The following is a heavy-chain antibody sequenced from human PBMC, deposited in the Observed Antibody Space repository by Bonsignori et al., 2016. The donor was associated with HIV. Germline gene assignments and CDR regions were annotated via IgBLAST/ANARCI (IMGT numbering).Heavy chain of an antibody. CDR2: ISSSGSSL. V-gene: IGHV3-48*03. J-gene: IGHJ4*02. CDR3: AREGRYGDLDY. D-gene: IGHD4-17*01. Sequence: EVQLVESGGGLVQPGGSLRLSCAASGFTFSSYEMNWVRQAPGKGLEWLSYISSSGSSLYYAASVKGRFTISRDNAKNSLYLQMNSLRAEDTAFYYCAREGRYGDLDYWGQGT. CDR1: GFTFSSYE.